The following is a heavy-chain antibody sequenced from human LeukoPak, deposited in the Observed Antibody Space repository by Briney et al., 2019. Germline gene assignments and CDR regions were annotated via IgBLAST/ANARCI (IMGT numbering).Heavy chain of an antibody. V-gene: IGHV5-51*01. Sequence: GASLQISCQGSGSSFSSYWIGWVRQVPGKGLEWMGIIHPGDSDTRYSTSFQGQVTMSVDKSISTASLQWSSLKASDTAMYYCASAYYSSAFDYWGQGTLVTVSS. J-gene: IGHJ4*01. CDR3: ASAYYSSAFDY. CDR2: IHPGDSDT. D-gene: IGHD2-21*01. CDR1: GSSFSSYW.